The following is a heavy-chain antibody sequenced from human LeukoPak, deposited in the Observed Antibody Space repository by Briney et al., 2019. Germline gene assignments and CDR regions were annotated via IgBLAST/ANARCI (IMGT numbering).Heavy chain of an antibody. V-gene: IGHV1-2*02. J-gene: IGHJ3*02. CDR3: ARVSSIAARPRRAFDI. CDR1: GYTFTGYY. Sequence: ASVTVSCKASGYTFTGYYMHWVRQDPGQGLEWMGWINPNSGGTNYAQKFQGRVTMTRDTSNSTAYMELSRLRSDDTAVYYCARVSSIAARPRRAFDIWGQGTMVTVSS. CDR2: INPNSGGT. D-gene: IGHD6-6*01.